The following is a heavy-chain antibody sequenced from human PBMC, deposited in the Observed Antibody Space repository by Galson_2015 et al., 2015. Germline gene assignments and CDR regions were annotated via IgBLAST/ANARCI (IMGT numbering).Heavy chain of an antibody. V-gene: IGHV3-23*01. J-gene: IGHJ4*01. CDR3: ARKLDNGWHLFFGY. CDR1: GFTFSSYA. Sequence: SLRLSCAASGFTFSSYAMSWVRQAPGKGLEWVSAITISGTNSKYADSVKGRFTISRDDFKSTLYLQMDSLRVADTAVYYCARKLDNGWHLFFGYWG. D-gene: IGHD6-19*01. CDR2: ITISGTNS.